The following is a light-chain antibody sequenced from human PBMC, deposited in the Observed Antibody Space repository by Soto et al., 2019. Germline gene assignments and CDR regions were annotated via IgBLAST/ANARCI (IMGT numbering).Light chain of an antibody. CDR1: QNVYNNY. CDR3: QRYDGSPRT. Sequence: VLTQSPDTMSLSPGERATLSCRTSQNVYNNYLAWYQQRPGQAPRLLIYGVFNRATGIPDRFSGSASGTDFTLTISGLAPEDSADYYCQRYDGSPRTFGQGTNLEIK. J-gene: IGKJ2*01. V-gene: IGKV3-20*01. CDR2: GVF.